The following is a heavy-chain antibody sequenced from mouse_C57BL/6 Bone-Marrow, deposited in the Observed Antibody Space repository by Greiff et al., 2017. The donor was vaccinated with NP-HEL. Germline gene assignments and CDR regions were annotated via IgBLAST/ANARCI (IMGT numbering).Heavy chain of an antibody. CDR1: GFTFSDFY. Sequence: EVNLVESGGGLVQSGRSLRLSCATSGFTFSDFYMEWVRQAPGKGLEWIAASRNKANDYTTEYSASVKGRFIVSRDTSQSILYLQMNALRAEDTAIYYCARDARATYSYWYFDVWGTGTTVTVSS. CDR3: ARDARATYSYWYFDV. CDR2: SRNKANDYTT. J-gene: IGHJ1*03. D-gene: IGHD3-1*01. V-gene: IGHV7-1*01.